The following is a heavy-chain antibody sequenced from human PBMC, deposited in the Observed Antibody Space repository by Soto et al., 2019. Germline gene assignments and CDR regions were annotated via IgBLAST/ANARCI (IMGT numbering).Heavy chain of an antibody. CDR1: GYSFTSYW. J-gene: IGHJ4*02. D-gene: IGHD1-1*01. CDR2: IDPSDSYT. V-gene: IGHV5-10-1*01. CDR3: ARTDNPSFHFDY. Sequence: PGESLKISCKGSGYSFTSYWISWLRQMPGKGLEWMGRIDPSDSYTNYSPSFQGHVTISADKSISTAYLQWSSLKASDTAMYYCARTDNPSFHFDYWAQGTMVTVSS.